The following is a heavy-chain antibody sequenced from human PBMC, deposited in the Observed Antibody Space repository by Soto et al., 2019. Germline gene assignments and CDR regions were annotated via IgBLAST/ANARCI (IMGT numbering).Heavy chain of an antibody. CDR1: GYTFTSYY. J-gene: IGHJ4*02. D-gene: IGHD6-19*01. Sequence: ASVKVSCKASGYTFTSYYMHWVRQANGQGLEWMGIINPSGGSTSYAQKFQGRVTMTRDTSTSTVYMELSSLRSEDTAVYYCARDRSAVAGLDYWGQGTLVTVSS. CDR2: INPSGGST. CDR3: ARDRSAVAGLDY. V-gene: IGHV1-46*01.